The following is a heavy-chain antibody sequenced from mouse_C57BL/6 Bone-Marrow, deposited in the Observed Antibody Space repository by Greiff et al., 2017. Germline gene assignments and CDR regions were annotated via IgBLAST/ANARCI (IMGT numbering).Heavy chain of an antibody. CDR1: GFTFSNYW. J-gene: IGHJ4*01. Sequence: EVKVEESGGGLVQPGGSTKLSCVASGFTFSNYWMNWVRQSPEKGLEWVAQIRLKSDNYATHYAESVKGRFTISSDDSKISVYLQMNNLSAEDTGIYYVTFFGWAMDYWGQVTSVTVSS. CDR2: IRLKSDNYAT. D-gene: IGHD2-3*01. V-gene: IGHV6-3*01. CDR3: TFFGWAMDY.